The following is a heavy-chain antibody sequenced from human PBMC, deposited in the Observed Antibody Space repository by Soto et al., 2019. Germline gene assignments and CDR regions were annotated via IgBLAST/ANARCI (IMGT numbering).Heavy chain of an antibody. V-gene: IGHV4-34*01. CDR1: GGSFRGFY. J-gene: IGHJ6*02. CDR3: TRSSGGTLLYYYGMDV. D-gene: IGHD3-16*01. CDR2: INHTGGL. Sequence: PSETLSLTSAVSGGSFRGFYSSTVRQTPGKGLEWVGEINHTGGLNSSPSLESRVTISEDTATDQFFLRVRSVPAADTDFYYCTRSSGGTLLYYYGMDVWGRGTTVTVSS.